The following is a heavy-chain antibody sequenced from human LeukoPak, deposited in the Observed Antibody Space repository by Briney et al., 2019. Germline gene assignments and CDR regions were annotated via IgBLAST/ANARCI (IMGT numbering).Heavy chain of an antibody. V-gene: IGHV1-2*06. CDR1: GYTLTELS. CDR2: INPNSGGT. D-gene: IGHD6-13*01. CDR3: ASNLGYSNDN. J-gene: IGHJ4*02. Sequence: ASVKVSCKVSGYTLTELSMHWVRQAPGQGLEWMGRINPNSGGTNYAQKFQGRVTMTRDTSISTAYMDLSRLTSGDTAVYYCASNLGYSNDNWGQGTLVTVSS.